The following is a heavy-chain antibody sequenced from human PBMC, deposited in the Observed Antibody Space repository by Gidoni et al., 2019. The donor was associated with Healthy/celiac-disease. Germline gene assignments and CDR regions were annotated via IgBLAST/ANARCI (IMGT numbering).Heavy chain of an antibody. J-gene: IGHJ3*02. Sequence: EVQLVESGGGLIQPGWSLRLSCAGSGFTVSSNYMSWVRQAPGKGLEWVSVSYSGGSTYYADSVKGRFTISRDNSKNTLYLQMNSLRAEDTAVYYCASDGGSTDAFDIWGQGTMVTVSS. V-gene: IGHV3-53*01. CDR1: GFTVSSNY. CDR3: ASDGGSTDAFDI. CDR2: SYSGGST.